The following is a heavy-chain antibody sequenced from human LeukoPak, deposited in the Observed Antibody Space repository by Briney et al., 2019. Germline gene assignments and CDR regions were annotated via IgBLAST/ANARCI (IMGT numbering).Heavy chain of an antibody. CDR2: IHSGGTT. J-gene: IGHJ6*03. CDR1: GGSINNDY. CDR3: ARDNPSGYTYGYEHYFYYIDV. D-gene: IGHD5-18*01. V-gene: IGHV4-4*07. Sequence: SETLSLTCTVSGGSINNDYFTWIRQPAGKGLEWIGRIHSGGTTNYNPSLMSRVTLSVDTSKNQISLRLTSVTAADTALYYCARDNPSGYTYGYEHYFYYIDVWGKGTTVTVSS.